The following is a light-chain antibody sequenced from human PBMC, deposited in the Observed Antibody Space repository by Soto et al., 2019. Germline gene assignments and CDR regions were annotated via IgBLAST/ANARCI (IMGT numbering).Light chain of an antibody. J-gene: IGKJ1*01. CDR3: QQYGSSGT. CDR1: QSVSSSY. CDR2: SAS. Sequence: EIVLTQSPGTLSLSPGERATLSCRASQSVSSSYLAWYQQKPGQAPRLLIYSASRRATGFPARFSGSGSGTDFSLTISRLEPEDSAVYYCQQYGSSGTFGQGTKVDIK. V-gene: IGKV3-20*01.